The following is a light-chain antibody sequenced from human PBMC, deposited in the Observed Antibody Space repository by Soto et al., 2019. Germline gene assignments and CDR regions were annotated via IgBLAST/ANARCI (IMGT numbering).Light chain of an antibody. Sequence: QALLPHPPSASRSPGQSFTISCTGTINYVGVYYSVSWFQQRPGKVPKILIYEVIKRPSGVPDRLSGSKSGNTASLTVSGLQAEDEADYYCSSHSGSFNFYVFGTGTKV. V-gene: IGLV2-8*01. CDR3: SSHSGSFNFYV. CDR1: INYVGVYYS. J-gene: IGLJ1*01. CDR2: EVI.